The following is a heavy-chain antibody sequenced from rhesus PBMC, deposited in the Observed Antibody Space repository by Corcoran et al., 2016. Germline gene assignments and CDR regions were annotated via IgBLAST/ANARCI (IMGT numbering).Heavy chain of an antibody. D-gene: IGHD5-42*01. CDR2: IYGSGGGT. J-gene: IGHJ4*01. CDR3: ARDLRGIFDY. V-gene: IGHV4-106*01. Sequence: QVQLQESGPGLVKPSETLALTCAVSGGSISDDYYWSWIRQPPGKGLEWIGYIYGSGGGTNYNPSLKNRVTISIDTSKNQFSLKLGSVTAADTAVYYCARDLRGIFDYWGQGVLVTVSS. CDR1: GGSISDDYY.